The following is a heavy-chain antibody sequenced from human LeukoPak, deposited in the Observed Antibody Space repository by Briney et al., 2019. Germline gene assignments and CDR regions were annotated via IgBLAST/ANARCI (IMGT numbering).Heavy chain of an antibody. CDR3: ARDHNYDSSGYYYYGMDV. D-gene: IGHD3-22*01. V-gene: IGHV3-53*01. Sequence: PGGSLRLSCAASGFTFSSYAMSWVRQAPGKGLEWVSVIYSGGSTYYADSVKGRFTISRDNSKNTLYLQMNSLRAEDTAVYYCARDHNYDSSGYYYYGMDVWGQGTTVTVSS. CDR1: GFTFSSYA. CDR2: IYSGGST. J-gene: IGHJ6*02.